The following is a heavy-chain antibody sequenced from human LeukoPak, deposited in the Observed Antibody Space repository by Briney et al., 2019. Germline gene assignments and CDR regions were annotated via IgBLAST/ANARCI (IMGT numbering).Heavy chain of an antibody. J-gene: IGHJ4*02. CDR1: GGSFSGYY. D-gene: IGHD3-9*01. CDR3: ARGRYYDILTGYHTQDY. Sequence: SEALSLTCAVYGGSFSGYYWSWIRQPPGKGLEWIGEIKHSGSTNYNPSLKSRVTISVDTSRNQFSLKLSSVTAADTAVYYCARGRYYDILTGYHTQDYWGQGTLVTVSS. CDR2: IKHSGST. V-gene: IGHV4-34*01.